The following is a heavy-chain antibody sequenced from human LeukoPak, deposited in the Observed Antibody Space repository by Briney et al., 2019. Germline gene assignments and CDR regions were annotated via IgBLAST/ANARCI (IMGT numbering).Heavy chain of an antibody. V-gene: IGHV3-23*01. Sequence: GGSLRLSCAASGFTFSSYGMSWVRQAPGKGLEWVSGISGSGGSTYYADSVKGRFTISRDNSKNTLYLQMNSLRAEDTAVYYYAKAVSRSSTSCYRSYGMDVWGQGTTVTVSS. CDR2: ISGSGGST. J-gene: IGHJ6*02. CDR1: GFTFSSYG. CDR3: AKAVSRSSTSCYRSYGMDV. D-gene: IGHD2-2*02.